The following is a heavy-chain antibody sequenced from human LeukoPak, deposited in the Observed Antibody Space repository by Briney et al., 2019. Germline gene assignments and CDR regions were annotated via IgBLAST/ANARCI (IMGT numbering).Heavy chain of an antibody. Sequence: SVKVSCKASGGTFSSYAISWVRQAPGQGLEWMGGIIPIFGTANYAQKFQGRVTITADKSTSTAYMELTSLRSEDTAVYYCAREEWNLQYSGYDWTYYFDYWGQGTLVTVSS. CDR3: AREEWNLQYSGYDWTYYFDY. CDR1: GGTFSSYA. V-gene: IGHV1-69*06. D-gene: IGHD5-12*01. J-gene: IGHJ4*02. CDR2: IIPIFGTA.